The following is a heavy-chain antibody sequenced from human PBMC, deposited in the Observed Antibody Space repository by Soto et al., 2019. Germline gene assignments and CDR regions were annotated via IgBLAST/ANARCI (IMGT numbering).Heavy chain of an antibody. Sequence: GGSLRLSCAASGFTFSSYGMHWVRQAPGKGLEWVAVISYDGSNKYYADYVKGRFTISRDNSKNTLYLQMNSLRAEDTAVYYCAKDPDYALNYYYYGMDVWGQGTTVTVSS. CDR3: AKDPDYALNYYYYGMDV. CDR1: GFTFSSYG. CDR2: ISYDGSNK. V-gene: IGHV3-30*18. D-gene: IGHD3-16*01. J-gene: IGHJ6*02.